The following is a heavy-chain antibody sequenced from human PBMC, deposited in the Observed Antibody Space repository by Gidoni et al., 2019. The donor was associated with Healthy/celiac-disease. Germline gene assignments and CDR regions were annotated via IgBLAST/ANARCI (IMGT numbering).Heavy chain of an antibody. CDR1: GCSISSSSYY. CDR3: ARHEPQRYYYYYYMDV. J-gene: IGHJ6*03. V-gene: IGHV4-39*01. Sequence: QLQLQESGPGLVKPSETLSLTFTVSGCSISSSSYYWGWIRQPPGKGLEWIGSIYYSGSTYYNPSLKSRVTISVDTSKNQFSLKLSSVTAADTAVYYCARHEPQRYYYYYYMDVWGKGTTVTVSS. CDR2: IYYSGST.